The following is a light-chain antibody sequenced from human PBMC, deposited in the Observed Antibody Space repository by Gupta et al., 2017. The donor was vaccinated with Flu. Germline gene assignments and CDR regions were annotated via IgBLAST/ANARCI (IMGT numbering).Light chain of an antibody. Sequence: EIVLTQPPATLSLSLGERATLSCRASQSVSSSYLAWYQQKPGQAPRLLIYGASSRATGIPDRFSGSGSGTDFTLTISRLEPEDFAVYYCQQYGSSPPYSFGQGTKLEIK. CDR2: GAS. J-gene: IGKJ2*03. V-gene: IGKV3-20*01. CDR3: QQYGSSPPYS. CDR1: QSVSSSY.